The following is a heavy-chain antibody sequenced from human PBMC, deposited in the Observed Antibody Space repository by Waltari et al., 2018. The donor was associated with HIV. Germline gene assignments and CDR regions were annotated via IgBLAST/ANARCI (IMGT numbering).Heavy chain of an antibody. CDR3: AREGIVAAPFDF. Sequence: QVQLAESGGGLVQPGGSLRLSCAASGFIFRDFAIHWVRQAPGKGLEWVAVISRDGSSKYYADSVQGRFTISRDNSKNSLHLHMNSLRPKDTAVYYCAREGIVAAPFDFWGLGTLVTVSS. D-gene: IGHD2-15*01. V-gene: IGHV3-30*01. J-gene: IGHJ4*02. CDR1: GFIFRDFA. CDR2: ISRDGSSK.